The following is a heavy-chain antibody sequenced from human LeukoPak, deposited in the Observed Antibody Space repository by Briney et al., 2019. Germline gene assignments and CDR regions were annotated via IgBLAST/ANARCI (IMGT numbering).Heavy chain of an antibody. Sequence: ASVKVSCKASGHTFTAYYVHWVRQAPGQGLEWMGWINPNSGGTNYAQKLQGRVTMTRDTSISTAYMELSRLTSVDTAVYYCASSIVATTRIDYCGQGTLVTVSS. CDR2: INPNSGGT. J-gene: IGHJ4*02. V-gene: IGHV1-2*02. D-gene: IGHD5-12*01. CDR1: GHTFTAYY. CDR3: ASSIVATTRIDY.